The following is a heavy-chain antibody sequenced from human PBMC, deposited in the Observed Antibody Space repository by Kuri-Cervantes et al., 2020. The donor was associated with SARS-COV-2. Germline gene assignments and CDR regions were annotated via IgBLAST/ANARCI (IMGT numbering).Heavy chain of an antibody. V-gene: IGHV4-34*01. D-gene: IGHD3-10*01. Sequence: ESLKISCAVYGGSFSGYYWSWIRQPPGKGLEWIGEINHSGSTNYNPSLKSRVTISVDTSKNQFSLKLSSVTAAGTAVYYCARVLNSGSYPYRGNWFDPWGQGTLVTVAS. CDR1: GGSFSGYY. CDR3: ARVLNSGSYPYRGNWFDP. CDR2: INHSGST. J-gene: IGHJ5*02.